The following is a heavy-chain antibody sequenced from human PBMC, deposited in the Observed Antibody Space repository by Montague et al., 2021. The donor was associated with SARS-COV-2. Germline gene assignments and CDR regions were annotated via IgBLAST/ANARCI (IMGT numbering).Heavy chain of an antibody. V-gene: IGHV4-59*01. Sequence: SETLSLTCTVSGGSISSYYWSWIRQPPGKGLEWIGYIYYSGSTNYNPSLKSRVTISVDTSKNQFSLKLSSVTAADTAVYYCARALVPEEWLFGGDYYYYMDVWGKGTMVTVSS. J-gene: IGHJ6*03. CDR2: IYYSGST. CDR1: GGSISSYY. D-gene: IGHD3-3*01. CDR3: ARALVPEEWLFGGDYYYYMDV.